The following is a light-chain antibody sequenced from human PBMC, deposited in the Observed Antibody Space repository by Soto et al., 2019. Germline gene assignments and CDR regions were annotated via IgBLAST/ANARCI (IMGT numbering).Light chain of an antibody. CDR2: TTN. CDR3: AAWDVSLNGHV. CDR1: SSNIGTRS. J-gene: IGLJ1*01. V-gene: IGLV1-44*01. Sequence: QSVLTQPHSASGTPGQRVTIPCSGNSSNIGTRSVHWFQQLPGTAPKLLISTTNQRPSGVPERVSGSKSGTSASLAISGLQSEDEADYYCAAWDVSLNGHVFGTGTKVTVL.